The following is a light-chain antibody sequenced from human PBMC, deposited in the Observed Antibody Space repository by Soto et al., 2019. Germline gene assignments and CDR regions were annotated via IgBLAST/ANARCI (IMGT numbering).Light chain of an antibody. CDR2: DAS. CDR1: QDISHY. Sequence: DIQMTQSPSSLSASVGDRVTITCQASQDISHYLNWYQQKPGKAPKLLIYDASNLETGVPSRFRGSGYGTVFSLTLSSLQPEYMARYFCQQYDSLPLTFGGETKVQIK. V-gene: IGKV1-33*01. CDR3: QQYDSLPLT. J-gene: IGKJ4*01.